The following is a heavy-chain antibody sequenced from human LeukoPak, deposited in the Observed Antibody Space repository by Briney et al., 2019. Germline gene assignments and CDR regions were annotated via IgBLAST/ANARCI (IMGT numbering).Heavy chain of an antibody. J-gene: IGHJ6*02. CDR1: GFTFSDYN. CDR3: ARSIGLTGGGVDV. CDR2: ITNGGSTI. V-gene: IGHV3-11*01. D-gene: IGHD3-9*01. Sequence: EGSLRLYCAASGFTFSDYNMNWVRQAPGKGQEWVSYITNGGSTIHHADSVKGRFTISRDNAKKTLYLQMNSLRAEDTAVYYCARSIGLTGGGVDVWGQGTTVTVSS.